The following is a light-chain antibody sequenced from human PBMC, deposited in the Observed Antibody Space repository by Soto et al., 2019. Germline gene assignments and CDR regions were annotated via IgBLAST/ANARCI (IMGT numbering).Light chain of an antibody. CDR2: GAS. J-gene: IGKJ1*01. Sequence: EIVLTQSPVTLSVSPGERATHSCRASQSVGSNLAWYQEKPGQPPRLLIYGASTRATGVPARFSGSGSGAEFTLTIDSLQSEDFAVYYCQQYDNWPPWTFGQGTKVEV. CDR1: QSVGSN. CDR3: QQYDNWPPWT. V-gene: IGKV3-15*01.